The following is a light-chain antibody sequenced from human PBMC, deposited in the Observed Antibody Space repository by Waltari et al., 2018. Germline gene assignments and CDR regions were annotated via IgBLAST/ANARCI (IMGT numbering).Light chain of an antibody. Sequence: QSALTQPPSASGSPGQSVTISCTGTSSDVARYDYVSWYQQHPGKAPKLIIYEVNKRPSGVPDRFSCSKSYNTASLTVAGLQAEDEADYSCSSYAGSNKVVFGGGTKLTVL. J-gene: IGLJ2*01. CDR2: EVN. CDR3: SSYAGSNKVV. CDR1: SSDVARYDY. V-gene: IGLV2-8*01.